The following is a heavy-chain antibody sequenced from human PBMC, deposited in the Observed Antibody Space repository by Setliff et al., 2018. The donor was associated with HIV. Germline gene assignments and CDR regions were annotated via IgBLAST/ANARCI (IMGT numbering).Heavy chain of an antibody. CDR2: IKSKIDCETR. V-gene: IGHV3-15*05. J-gene: IGHJ4*02. D-gene: IGHD3-10*02. CDR3: TTGVLPQLYDVVGGDF. Sequence: PGGSLRLSCAVSGFYFTNAWMTWVRQTPGKGLEWVGRIKSKIDCETRHYAASVNGRFTISRNDSTDTLYLQMNSLEIEDTGVYYCTTGVLPQLYDVVGGDFWGQGTLVTVSS. CDR1: GFYFTNAW.